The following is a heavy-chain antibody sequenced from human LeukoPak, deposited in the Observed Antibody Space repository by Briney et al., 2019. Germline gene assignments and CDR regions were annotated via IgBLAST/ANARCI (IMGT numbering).Heavy chain of an antibody. Sequence: GGSLRLSCAASGFTFSSYGMQWVRQAPGKGLEWVAVISHDGTVQHYADSVKGRFTISRDSSKNTLFLHMNTLRAEDTAIYYCAKDRTVGASYWYFDLWGRGTLVTVSS. CDR3: AKDRTVGASYWYFDL. CDR2: ISHDGTVQ. V-gene: IGHV3-30*18. J-gene: IGHJ2*01. CDR1: GFTFSSYG. D-gene: IGHD1-26*01.